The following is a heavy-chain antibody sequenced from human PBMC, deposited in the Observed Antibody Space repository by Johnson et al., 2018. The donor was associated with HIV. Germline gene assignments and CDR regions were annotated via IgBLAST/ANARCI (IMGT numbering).Heavy chain of an antibody. Sequence: EVQLVESGGGLVQPGGSLRLSCAASGFTFSSYDMHWVRQATGKGLEWVSAIGTAGDTYYPGSVKGRFTISRENAKNSLYLQMNSLRAGDTAVYYCARDAKVDDGDAFDIWGQGTKVTVSS. D-gene: IGHD1-1*01. V-gene: IGHV3-13*01. CDR3: ARDAKVDDGDAFDI. CDR1: GFTFSSYD. CDR2: IGTAGDT. J-gene: IGHJ3*02.